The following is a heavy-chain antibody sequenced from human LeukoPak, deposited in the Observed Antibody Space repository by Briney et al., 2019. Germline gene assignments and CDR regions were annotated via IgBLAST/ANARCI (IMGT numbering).Heavy chain of an antibody. J-gene: IGHJ4*02. D-gene: IGHD1-26*01. CDR3: ARAGGARKRYYFDY. CDR2: MNPNSGNT. V-gene: IGHV1-8*01. CDR1: GYTFTSYD. Sequence: VASVKVSCKASGYTFTSYDINWVRQATGQGLEWMGWMNPNSGNTGYAQKFQGRVTMTRNTSISTAYMELSSLRSEDTAVYYCARAGGARKRYYFDYWGQGTLVTVSS.